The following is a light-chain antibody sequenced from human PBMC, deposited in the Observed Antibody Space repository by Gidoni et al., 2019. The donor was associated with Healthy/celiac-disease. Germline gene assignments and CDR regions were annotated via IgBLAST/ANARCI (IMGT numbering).Light chain of an antibody. Sequence: DIQMTQSTSSLSASVGDRVTITCRASQSISSYLNWYQQKPGKAPKLLIYAASSLQSGVPSRFSGSGGETDVTITISSRQHEDFATYYCQQSYSTRYTFGQGTKLEIK. CDR2: AAS. V-gene: IGKV1-39*01. CDR3: QQSYSTRYT. CDR1: QSISSY. J-gene: IGKJ2*01.